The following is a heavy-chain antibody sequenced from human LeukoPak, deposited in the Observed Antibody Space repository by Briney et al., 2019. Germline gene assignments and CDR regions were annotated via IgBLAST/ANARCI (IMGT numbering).Heavy chain of an antibody. Sequence: GGSLRLSCAASGFTFSSYWMTWVRQAPGRGLEWVANIKQDGSDIYYLDSVRGRFTISRDNAKNSLYLQMNSLRVEDTALYYCAREEWFGEFRWFHPWGQGTLVTVTS. CDR2: IKQDGSDI. V-gene: IGHV3-7*01. CDR1: GFTFSSYW. CDR3: AREEWFGEFRWFHP. J-gene: IGHJ5*02. D-gene: IGHD3-10*01.